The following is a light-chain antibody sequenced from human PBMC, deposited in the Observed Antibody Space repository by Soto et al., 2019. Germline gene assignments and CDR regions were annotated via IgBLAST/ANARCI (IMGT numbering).Light chain of an antibody. Sequence: DIQMTQSPSSVSASLGDRVTITCRASQHISTWLVWYQQKPGKAPQLLIYAASSLQTGVPSRFSGSGSGTDFTLTISSLQPEDSATDYCQQANSFPFTFGQGTRLEI. CDR3: QQANSFPFT. J-gene: IGKJ2*01. CDR1: QHISTW. CDR2: AAS. V-gene: IGKV1-12*01.